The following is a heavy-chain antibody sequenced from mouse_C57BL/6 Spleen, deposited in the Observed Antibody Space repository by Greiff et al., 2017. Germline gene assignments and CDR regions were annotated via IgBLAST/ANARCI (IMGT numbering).Heavy chain of an antibody. J-gene: IGHJ2*01. Sequence: EVQLQQSGAGLVKPGASVQLSCTASGFNIKDYYMHWVKQTTEQGLEWIGRIDPEDGETKYAPKFQGKATITADTSSNTAYLPLSSLTSEDTAVYYCARAYSNYFEGWGKGTTLTVAS. V-gene: IGHV14-2*01. CDR1: GFNIKDYY. CDR3: ARAYSNYFEG. D-gene: IGHD2-5*01. CDR2: IDPEDGET.